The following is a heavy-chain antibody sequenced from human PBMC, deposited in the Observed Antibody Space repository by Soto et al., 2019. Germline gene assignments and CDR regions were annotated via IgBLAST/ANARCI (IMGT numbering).Heavy chain of an antibody. CDR1: GGSISSYY. J-gene: IGHJ6*03. CDR2: IYYSGGT. V-gene: IGHV4-59*08. D-gene: IGHD3-9*01. CDR3: ARQVRGLGDFDWEYYYYYMDV. Sequence: SETLSLTCTVSGGSISSYYWSWIRQPPGKGLEWIGYIYYSGGTNYNPSLKSRVTISVDTSKNQFSLKLSSVTAADTAVYYCARQVRGLGDFDWEYYYYYMDVWGKGTTVTVSS.